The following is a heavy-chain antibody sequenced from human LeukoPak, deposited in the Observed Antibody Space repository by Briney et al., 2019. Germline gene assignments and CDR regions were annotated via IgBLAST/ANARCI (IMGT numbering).Heavy chain of an antibody. CDR2: FDPEDGEP. CDR1: GYTLTESS. V-gene: IGHV1-24*01. J-gene: IGHJ4*02. Sequence: PSVKVSCKVSGYTLTESSMHWVRQAPGNGREWMGGFDPEDGEPIYAQKIQGRVTMTEDTSVHTAYMELRSLRSEDTAVYYCVTDIRSGWRNYWGEGTLITVSS. D-gene: IGHD6-19*01. CDR3: VTDIRSGWRNY.